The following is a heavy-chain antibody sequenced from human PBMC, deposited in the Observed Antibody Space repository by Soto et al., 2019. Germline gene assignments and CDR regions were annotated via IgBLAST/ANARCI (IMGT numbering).Heavy chain of an antibody. Sequence: GGSLRLSCAASGFTFSSYSMNWVRQAPGKGLEWVSSISSSSSYIYYADSVKGRFTISRDNAKNSLYLQMNSLRAEDTAVYYCARDLRGDYGAYWGQGTLVTVSS. J-gene: IGHJ4*02. CDR3: ARDLRGDYGAY. CDR1: GFTFSSYS. V-gene: IGHV3-21*01. CDR2: ISSSSSYI.